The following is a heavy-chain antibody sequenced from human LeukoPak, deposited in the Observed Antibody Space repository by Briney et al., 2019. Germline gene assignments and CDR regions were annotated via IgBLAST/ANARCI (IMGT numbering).Heavy chain of an antibody. CDR2: IDTSGTYL. Sequence: GGSPRLSCAASGFTFSAYSMNWVRQAPGKGLEWVSTIDTSGTYLYYTDSVRGRFTISRDNAWNSLYLQMNSLRAEDTAVYYCARVRSHNDYPYTSGWYGCFDYWGQGIPVTVSS. D-gene: IGHD6-19*01. CDR1: GFTFSAYS. V-gene: IGHV3-21*01. J-gene: IGHJ4*02. CDR3: ARVRSHNDYPYTSGWYGCFDY.